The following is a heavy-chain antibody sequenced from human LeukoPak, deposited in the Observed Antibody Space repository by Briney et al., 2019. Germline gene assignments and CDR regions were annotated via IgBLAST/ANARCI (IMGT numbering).Heavy chain of an antibody. CDR2: IIPIFGTA. V-gene: IGHV1-69*06. Sequence: ASVKVSCKASGGTFSSYAISWVRQAPGQGLEWMGGIIPIFGTANYAQKFQGRVTITADKSTSTAYMELSSLRAEDTAVYYCARGDRGWYMTNWFDPWGQGTLVTVSS. CDR1: GGTFSSYA. D-gene: IGHD6-19*01. J-gene: IGHJ5*02. CDR3: ARGDRGWYMTNWFDP.